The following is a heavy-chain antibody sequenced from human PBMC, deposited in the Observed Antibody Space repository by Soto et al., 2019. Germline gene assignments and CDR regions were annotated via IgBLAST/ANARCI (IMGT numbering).Heavy chain of an antibody. Sequence: PSETLSLTCSVSGGSITSADYYWNWIRQSPGKGLEWIGYIFYSGSTNYNPSLKSRVTISLDRSKNEISLKLSSVTAADTAVYYCARDRRVSNSLSPGDYSYYCYGVCRQGNTVTASS. V-gene: IGHV4-30-4*01. CDR3: ARDRRVSNSLSPGDYSYYCYGV. J-gene: IGHJ6*02. CDR2: IFYSGST. CDR1: GGSITSADYY. D-gene: IGHD6-13*01.